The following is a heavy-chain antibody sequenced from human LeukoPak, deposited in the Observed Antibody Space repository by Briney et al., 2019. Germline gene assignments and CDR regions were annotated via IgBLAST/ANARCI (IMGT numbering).Heavy chain of an antibody. V-gene: IGHV4-34*01. Sequence: SETLSLTCVVYGGSFSGYYWTWIRHPPGQGLEWIGDVNYSGSTNYNPSLKSRVTISVDTSKNQFSLKLSSVTAADTAVYYCARVGADGSGFLFDYWGQGTLVTVSS. CDR3: ARVGADGSGFLFDY. D-gene: IGHD3-10*01. CDR2: VNYSGST. J-gene: IGHJ4*02. CDR1: GGSFSGYY.